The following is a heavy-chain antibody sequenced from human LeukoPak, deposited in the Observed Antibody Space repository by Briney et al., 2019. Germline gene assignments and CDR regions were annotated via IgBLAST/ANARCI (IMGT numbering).Heavy chain of an antibody. CDR1: GFTFSNYG. V-gene: IGHV3-30*02. D-gene: IGHD5-24*01. CDR3: AKDSRGSVDMATIFDY. CDR2: IRYDGSTK. Sequence: GGSLRLSCAASGFTFSNYGRHWVRQAPGKGLEWVAFIRYDGSTKYYADSVKGRFTISRDNSKNTLFLQMNSLRAEDTAVYYCAKDSRGSVDMATIFDYWGQGTLGTASS. J-gene: IGHJ4*02.